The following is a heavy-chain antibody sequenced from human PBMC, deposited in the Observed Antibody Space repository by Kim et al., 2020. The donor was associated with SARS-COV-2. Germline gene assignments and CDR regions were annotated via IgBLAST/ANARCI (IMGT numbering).Heavy chain of an antibody. D-gene: IGHD3-10*01. Sequence: NYAQKFQGRVTITADESTSTAYIELSSLRSEDTAVYYCASDCYGSGSYCYWGQGTLVTVSS. V-gene: IGHV1-69*01. CDR3: ASDCYGSGSYCY. J-gene: IGHJ4*02.